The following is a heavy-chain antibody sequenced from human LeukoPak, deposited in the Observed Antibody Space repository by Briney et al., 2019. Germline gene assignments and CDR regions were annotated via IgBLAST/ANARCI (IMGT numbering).Heavy chain of an antibody. V-gene: IGHV4-59*01. CDR1: GGSISSYY. CDR2: IYYSGST. CDR3: AGTPRLSYYDYVWGSYRRIFDY. Sequence: KPSETLSLTCTVSGGSISSYYWSWIRQPPGKGLEWIGYIYYSGSTNYNPSLKSRVTISVDTSKNQFSLKLSSVTAADTAVYYCAGTPRLSYYDYVWGSYRRIFDYWGQGTLVTVSS. D-gene: IGHD3-16*02. J-gene: IGHJ4*02.